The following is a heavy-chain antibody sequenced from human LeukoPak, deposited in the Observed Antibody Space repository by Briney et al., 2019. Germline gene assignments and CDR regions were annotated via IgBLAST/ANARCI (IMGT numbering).Heavy chain of an antibody. CDR3: ARDAPDYDFWSGYRGDAFDI. CDR1: GFTFRSYA. Sequence: GGSLRLSCVASGFTFRSYAMNWVRQAPGKGLEWVANIKQDGSEKYYVDSVKGRFTISRDNAKNSLYQQMNSLRAEDTAVYYCARDAPDYDFWSGYRGDAFDIWGQGTMVTVSS. CDR2: IKQDGSEK. V-gene: IGHV3-7*01. J-gene: IGHJ3*02. D-gene: IGHD3-3*01.